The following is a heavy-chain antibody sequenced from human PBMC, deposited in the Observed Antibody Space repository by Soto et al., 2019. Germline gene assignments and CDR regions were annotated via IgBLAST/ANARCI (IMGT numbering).Heavy chain of an antibody. Sequence: ASVKVSCKASGYTFTSYGISWVRQAPGQGLEWMGWISAHNRNTNYAQELQGRVTMTTDASTSTAYMELSSLRSEDTAVYYCARPIQYYFDTSAQSAWFDPWGQGTLVTVSS. J-gene: IGHJ5*02. V-gene: IGHV1-18*01. CDR1: GYTFTSYG. CDR2: ISAHNRNT. D-gene: IGHD3-22*01. CDR3: ARPIQYYFDTSAQSAWFDP.